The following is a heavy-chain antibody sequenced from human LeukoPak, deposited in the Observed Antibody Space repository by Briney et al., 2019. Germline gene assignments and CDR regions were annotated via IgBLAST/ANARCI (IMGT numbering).Heavy chain of an antibody. CDR1: GFTFGDYA. CDR2: IRSKAYGETT. V-gene: IGHV3-49*04. Sequence: GGSLRLSCTASGFTFGDYAMSWVRQAPGKGLEWVGFIRSKAYGETTEYAASVKGRFTISRDDSKSIAYLQMNSLKTEDTAVYYCTRVFPRGLYYYYYMDVWVKGTTVTVSS. J-gene: IGHJ6*03. CDR3: TRVFPRGLYYYYYMDV.